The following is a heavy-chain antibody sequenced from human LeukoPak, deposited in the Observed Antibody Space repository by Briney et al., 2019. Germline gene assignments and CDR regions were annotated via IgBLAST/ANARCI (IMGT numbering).Heavy chain of an antibody. V-gene: IGHV4-30-4*01. CDR3: ARGFTMIRGVSNWFDP. CDR2: IYYSGST. D-gene: IGHD3-10*01. Sequence: TSETLSLTCTVSGGSISSNDYYWSWIRQPPGKGLEWIGYIYYSGSTYYNPSLKSRLTISVDTSENQFSLKLSSVTAADTAVYYCARGFTMIRGVSNWFDPWGQGTLVTVSS. J-gene: IGHJ5*02. CDR1: GGSISSNDYY.